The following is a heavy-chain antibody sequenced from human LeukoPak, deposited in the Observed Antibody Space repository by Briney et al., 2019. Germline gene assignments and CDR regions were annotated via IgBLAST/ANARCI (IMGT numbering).Heavy chain of an antibody. J-gene: IGHJ4*02. Sequence: GGSLRLSCAASGFTFSSYVMSWVRQAPGKGLEWVSVINGAGTYTNYADSVKGRFTISRDNSKSTLYLQMNSLTTEDAAVYYCAKQKPLDGSGFHAPDQWGQGTLVTVSS. CDR1: GFTFSSYV. D-gene: IGHD3-22*01. CDR2: INGAGTYT. CDR3: AKQKPLDGSGFHAPDQ. V-gene: IGHV3-23*03.